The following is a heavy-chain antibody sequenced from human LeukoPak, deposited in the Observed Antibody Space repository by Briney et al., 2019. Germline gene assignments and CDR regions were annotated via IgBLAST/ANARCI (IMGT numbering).Heavy chain of an antibody. D-gene: IGHD2-2*01. CDR3: ARDCSSTCCQGYFDY. CDR2: IRYDGSNK. CDR1: GFTFSNAW. J-gene: IGHJ4*02. V-gene: IGHV3-30*02. Sequence: GGSLRLSCAASGFTFSNAWMSWVRQAPGKGLEWVAFIRYDGSNKYYADSVKGRFTISRDNSKNSLYLQMNSLRAEDTAVYYCARDCSSTCCQGYFDYWGQGTLVTVSS.